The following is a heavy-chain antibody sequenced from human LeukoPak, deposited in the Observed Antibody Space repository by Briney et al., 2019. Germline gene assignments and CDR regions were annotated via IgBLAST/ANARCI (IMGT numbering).Heavy chain of an antibody. D-gene: IGHD5-12*01. J-gene: IGHJ4*02. CDR1: GGSVSSGSYY. CDR3: WAIVTTIKLDF. CDR2: VSHSGSI. Sequence: SETLSLTCTVSGGSVSSGSYYWSWLRQPPGKGLEWIGSVSHSGSINYDPSLKNRVTISVDTSKNQFSLKLSSVTAADTAVYYCWAIVTTIKLDFWGQGTLVTVSS. V-gene: IGHV4-39*01.